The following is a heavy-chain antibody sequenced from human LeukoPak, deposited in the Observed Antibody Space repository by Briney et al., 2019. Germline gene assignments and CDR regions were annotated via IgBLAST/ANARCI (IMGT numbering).Heavy chain of an antibody. CDR2: ISAYNGNT. V-gene: IGHV1-18*01. Sequence: GASVKVSCKASGYTFTSYGISWVRQAPGQGLEWMGLISAYNGNTNYAQKLQGRVTMTTDTSTSTAYMELRSLRSDDTAVYYCARDISVAVTNLAYYWGQGTLVTVSS. CDR1: GYTFTSYG. CDR3: ARDISVAVTNLAYY. J-gene: IGHJ4*02. D-gene: IGHD6-19*01.